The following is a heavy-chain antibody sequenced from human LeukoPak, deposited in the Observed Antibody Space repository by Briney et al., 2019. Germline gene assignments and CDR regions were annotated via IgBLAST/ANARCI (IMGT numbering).Heavy chain of an antibody. V-gene: IGHV3-30*02. CDR1: GFTFNTYP. Sequence: GGSLRLSCAASGFTFNTYPMHWVRQAAGKGLEWVAFIQDDGAKTKYADSVRGRFTISRDNSRSTVYLQMNSLKPDDTAVYYCATQTITLVVVISPFDYWGQGALVTVSS. CDR2: IQDDGAKT. D-gene: IGHD3-22*01. CDR3: ATQTITLVVVISPFDY. J-gene: IGHJ4*02.